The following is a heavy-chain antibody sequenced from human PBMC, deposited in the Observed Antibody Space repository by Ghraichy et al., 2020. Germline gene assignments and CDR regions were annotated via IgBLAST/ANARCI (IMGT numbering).Heavy chain of an antibody. J-gene: IGHJ5*02. CDR3: ARHVRIVGYCSGGSCFDNWFDP. D-gene: IGHD2-15*01. CDR2: IYYSGST. CDR1: GGSISSSSYY. Sequence: GSLRLSCTVSGGSISSSSYYWGWIRQPPGKGLEWIGSIYYSGSTYYNPSLKSRVTISVDTSKNQFSLKLSSVTAADTAVYYCARHVRIVGYCSGGSCFDNWFDPWGQGTLVTVSS. V-gene: IGHV4-39*01.